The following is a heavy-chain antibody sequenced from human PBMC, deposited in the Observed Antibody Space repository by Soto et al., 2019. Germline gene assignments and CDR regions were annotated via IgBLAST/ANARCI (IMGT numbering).Heavy chain of an antibody. Sequence: QVQLQESGPGLVKPSETLSLTCTVSGGSISPYYWSWIRQPPGKGLEWIGNIHCSGSTYYNPSLKVRVXXXIXXSTYQFSLRLTSAPAARTAVYYCAKGGTSSLPFDYWGQGTLVTVSS. CDR1: GGSISPYY. CDR3: AKGGTSSLPFDY. J-gene: IGHJ4*02. D-gene: IGHD2-2*01. CDR2: IHCSGST. V-gene: IGHV4-59*01.